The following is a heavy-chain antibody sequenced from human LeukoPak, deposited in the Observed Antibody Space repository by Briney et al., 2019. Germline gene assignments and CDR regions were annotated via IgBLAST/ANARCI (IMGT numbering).Heavy chain of an antibody. D-gene: IGHD1-26*01. J-gene: IGHJ3*02. Sequence: SETLSLTCTVSGGSISSSSYYWGWIRQPPGKGLEWIGYIYHSGSTYYNPSLKSRVTISVDRSKNQFSLKLSSVTAADTAVYYCAREGGVGAVNIWGQGTMVTVSS. CDR1: GGSISSSSYY. CDR2: IYHSGST. CDR3: AREGGVGAVNI. V-gene: IGHV4-39*07.